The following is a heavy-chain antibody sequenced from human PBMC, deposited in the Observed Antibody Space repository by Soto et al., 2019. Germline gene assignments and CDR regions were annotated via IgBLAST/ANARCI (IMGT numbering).Heavy chain of an antibody. J-gene: IGHJ3*02. CDR3: ASGPQVDTALLSFDI. V-gene: IGHV1-69*02. CDR2: IIPILGIA. Sequence: QVQLVQSGAEVKKPGSSVKVSCKASGGTFSSYTISWVRQAPGQGLEWMRRIIPILGIANYAQKFQGRVTITADKSTSTAYMELSSLRSEDTAVYYCASGPQVDTALLSFDIWGQGTMVTVSS. CDR1: GGTFSSYT. D-gene: IGHD5-18*01.